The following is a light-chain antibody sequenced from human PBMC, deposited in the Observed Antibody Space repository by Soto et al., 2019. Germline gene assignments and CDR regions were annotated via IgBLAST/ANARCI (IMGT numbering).Light chain of an antibody. J-gene: IGKJ4*02. CDR1: QSVLYSSNNKNY. CDR3: QQYYSTPLT. CDR2: LAS. Sequence: DIVMTQSPDSLAVSLGERATINCKSSQSVLYSSNNKNYLAWYHQKPGQPPKLHIYLASTGESGVPDRFSGSGSGTDFTLTISSLQAEDVAVYYCQQYYSTPLTFGGGTKVEIK. V-gene: IGKV4-1*01.